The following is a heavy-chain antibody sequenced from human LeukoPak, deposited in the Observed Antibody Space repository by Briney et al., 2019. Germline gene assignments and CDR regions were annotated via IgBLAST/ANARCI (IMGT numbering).Heavy chain of an antibody. D-gene: IGHD1-1*01. CDR1: GGSVSSGSYY. CDR2: IYYSGST. J-gene: IGHJ4*02. Sequence: SETLSLTCTVSGGSVSSGSYYWSWIRQPPGKGLEWIGYIYYSGSTNYNPSLRSRVTISVDTSKNQFSLKLSSVTAADTAVYYCARGTLRRGRVQFDYWGQGTLVTVSS. CDR3: ARGTLRRGRVQFDY. V-gene: IGHV4-61*01.